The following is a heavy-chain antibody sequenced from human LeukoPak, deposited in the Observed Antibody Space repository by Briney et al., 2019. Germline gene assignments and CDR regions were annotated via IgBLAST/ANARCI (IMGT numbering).Heavy chain of an antibody. CDR3: ARRDIVVVVSASDY. Sequence: PGGSLRLSCAASGFILSDYVMIWVRQAPGKGLEWVSGITASGDRTYYADSVKGRFTMSRDNSKNTVYLQMNSLRVDDTAVYYCARRDIVVVVSASDYWGQGTLVTVSS. CDR1: GFILSDYV. V-gene: IGHV3-23*01. D-gene: IGHD2-15*01. CDR2: ITASGDRT. J-gene: IGHJ4*02.